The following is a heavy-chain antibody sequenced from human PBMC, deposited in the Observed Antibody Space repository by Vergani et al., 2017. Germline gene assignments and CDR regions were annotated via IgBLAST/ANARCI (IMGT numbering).Heavy chain of an antibody. V-gene: IGHV3-7*01. J-gene: IGHJ6*03. CDR2: IKQDGSEK. CDR3: ARCIRSGSYYYYYYMDV. Sequence: EVQLVESGGGLVQPGGSLRLSCAASGFTFSSYWMSWVRLAPGKGLEWVANIKQDGSEKYYVDSVKGRFTISRDNAKNSLYLQMNSLRAEDTAVYYCARCIRSGSYYYYYYMDVWGKGTTVTVSS. D-gene: IGHD3-3*01. CDR1: GFTFSSYW.